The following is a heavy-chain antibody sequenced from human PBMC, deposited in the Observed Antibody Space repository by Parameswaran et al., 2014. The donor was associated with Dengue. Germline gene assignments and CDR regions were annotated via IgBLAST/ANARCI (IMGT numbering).Heavy chain of an antibody. CDR2: TDPSGTT. V-gene: IGHV4-39*01. CDR3: ARLRVYYDGSPYTGVFDY. Sequence: WIRQPPGKGLEWIGTTDPSGTTYYNPSLTSRLTISVDTSKNQFSLRLSSVTAADTSVYYCARLRVYYDGSPYTGVFDYWGQGTLVTVSS. J-gene: IGHJ4*02. D-gene: IGHD3-16*01.